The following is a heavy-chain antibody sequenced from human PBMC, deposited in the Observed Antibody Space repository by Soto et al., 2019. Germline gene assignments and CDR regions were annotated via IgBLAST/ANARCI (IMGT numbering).Heavy chain of an antibody. CDR1: GFTFSSYW. CDR3: ARGEGSGSYITTSGFDY. Sequence: GGSLRLSCAASGFTFSSYWMSWVRQAPGKGLEWVANIKQDGSEKYYVDSVKGRFTISRDNAKNSLYLQMNSLRAEDTAVYYCARGEGSGSYITTSGFDYWGQGTLVTVSS. V-gene: IGHV3-7*04. D-gene: IGHD3-10*01. CDR2: IKQDGSEK. J-gene: IGHJ4*02.